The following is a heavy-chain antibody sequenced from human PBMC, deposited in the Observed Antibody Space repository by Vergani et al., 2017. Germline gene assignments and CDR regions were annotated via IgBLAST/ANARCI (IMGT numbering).Heavy chain of an antibody. J-gene: IGHJ6*02. D-gene: IGHD2-2*01. CDR3: ARDGGHLGGSSTTLYYYYGMDV. CDR1: GYTFTSYG. V-gene: IGHV1-18*04. Sequence: QVQLVQSGAEVKKPGASVKVSCKASGYTFTSYGISWVRQAPGQGLEWMGWISAYNGNTNYAQKLQGRVTMTTDPSTSTAYMDLRSRRSDDTAVYYCARDGGHLGGSSTTLYYYYGMDVWGQGTTVTVSS. CDR2: ISAYNGNT.